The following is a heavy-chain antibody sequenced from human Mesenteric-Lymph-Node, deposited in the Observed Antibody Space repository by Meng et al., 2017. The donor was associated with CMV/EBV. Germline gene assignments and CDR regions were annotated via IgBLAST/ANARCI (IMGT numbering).Heavy chain of an antibody. J-gene: IGHJ6*02. CDR1: GFTFSSYA. CDR2: ISDSGGST. Sequence: GESLKISCAASGFTFSSYAMTWVRQAPGKGLEWVSAISDSGGSTYYADSVKGRFTISRDNSKNTLYLQMNSLRAEDTALYYCAKADTRLVTRCYALDVWGQGTTVTVSS. CDR3: AKADTRLVTRCYALDV. V-gene: IGHV3-23*01. D-gene: IGHD5-18*01.